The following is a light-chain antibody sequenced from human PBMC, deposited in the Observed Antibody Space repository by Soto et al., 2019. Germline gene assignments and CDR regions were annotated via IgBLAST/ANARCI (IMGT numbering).Light chain of an antibody. CDR3: SSYTRSSTLYV. J-gene: IGLJ1*01. CDR1: SSDVGDYNY. CDR2: EVS. V-gene: IGLV2-14*01. Sequence: QSVLTQPASVSGSPGQSITISCTGTSSDVGDYNYVSWYQQHSGKAPKLMIYEVSNRPSGVSNRFSGSKSGNTASLTISGLQAEDETDYYCSSYTRSSTLYVFGTGTKVTVL.